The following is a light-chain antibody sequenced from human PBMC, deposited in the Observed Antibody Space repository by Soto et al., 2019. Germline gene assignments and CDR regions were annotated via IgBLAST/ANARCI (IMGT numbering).Light chain of an antibody. CDR1: QTISRW. J-gene: IGKJ1*01. CDR2: TAS. CDR3: QEYNNYWT. V-gene: IGKV1-5*01. Sequence: DIQMTQSPSSVSASVGYTVTITCRASQTISRWLAWYQQKPGKAPRLLIYTASTLESGVPSRFSASGSGTEFTLTISSLHPDDFATYYCQEYNNYWTFGQGTKVDIK.